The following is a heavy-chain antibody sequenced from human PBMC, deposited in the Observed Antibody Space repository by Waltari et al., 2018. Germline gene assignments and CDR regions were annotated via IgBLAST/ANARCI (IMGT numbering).Heavy chain of an antibody. D-gene: IGHD2-2*01. Sequence: EVHLVESGGGLVQPGGSLRLSCAASVFTFSSYWMPWVRQDQGKGLVWVSRINSDGSSTSYADSVKGRFTISRDNAKNTLYLQMNSLRAEDTAVYYCARAPTNAHWFDPWGQGTLVTVSS. CDR1: VFTFSSYW. CDR3: ARAPTNAHWFDP. J-gene: IGHJ5*02. V-gene: IGHV3-74*01. CDR2: INSDGSST.